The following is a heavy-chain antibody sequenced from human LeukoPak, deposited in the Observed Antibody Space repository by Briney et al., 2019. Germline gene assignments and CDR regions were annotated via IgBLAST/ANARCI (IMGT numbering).Heavy chain of an antibody. J-gene: IGHJ3*02. CDR2: IGSSSRYI. Sequence: GGSLRLSCAASGSTFSSYTMTWVRQAPGKGLEWVSSIGSSSRYIYYADSVKGRFTISRDNDKNSVYLQMNSLRAEDTAVYYCARDCSSSAFDIWGQGTMVTVSS. CDR3: ARDCSSSAFDI. D-gene: IGHD2-15*01. V-gene: IGHV3-21*01. CDR1: GSTFSSYT.